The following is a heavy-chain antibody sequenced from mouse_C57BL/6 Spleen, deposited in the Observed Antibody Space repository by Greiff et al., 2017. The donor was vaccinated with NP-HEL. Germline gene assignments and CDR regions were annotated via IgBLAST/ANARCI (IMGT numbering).Heavy chain of an antibody. V-gene: IGHV1-50*01. J-gene: IGHJ2*01. D-gene: IGHD1-1*01. CDR1: GYTFTSYW. Sequence: VQLQQPGAELVKPGASVKLSCKASGYTFTSYWMQWVKQRPGQGLEWIGEIDPSDSYTNYNQKFKGKATLTVDTSSSTAYMRLSSQTSEDSAVYYCASSYYGSRSFDYWGQGTTLTVSS. CDR3: ASSYYGSRSFDY. CDR2: IDPSDSYT.